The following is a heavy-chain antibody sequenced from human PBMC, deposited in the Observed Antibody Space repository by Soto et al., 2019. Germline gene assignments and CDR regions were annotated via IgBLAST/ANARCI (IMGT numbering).Heavy chain of an antibody. V-gene: IGHV3-30*18. D-gene: IGHD3-16*01. CDR2: ISYDGSNK. J-gene: IGHJ6*02. CDR1: GFTFSSYG. Sequence: QVQLVESGGGVVQPGRSLRLSCAASGFTFSSYGMHWVRQAPGKGLEWVAVISYDGSNKYYADSVKGRFTISRDNSKNTLYLQMNSLRAEDTAVYYCAKPDGLYGGMDVWGQGTTVTVSS. CDR3: AKPDGLYGGMDV.